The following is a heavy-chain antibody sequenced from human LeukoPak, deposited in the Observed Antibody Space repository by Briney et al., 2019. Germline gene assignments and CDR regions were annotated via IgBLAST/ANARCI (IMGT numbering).Heavy chain of an antibody. CDR2: ISGSGGST. CDR1: GFTFSSYA. J-gene: IGHJ4*02. Sequence: GGSLRLSCAAPGFTFSSYAMSWVRQAPGKGLEWVSAISGSGGSTYYADSVKGRFTISRDNSKNTLYLQMNSLRAEDTAVYYCEGYSYGYGSDYWGQGTLVTVSS. V-gene: IGHV3-23*01. D-gene: IGHD5-18*01. CDR3: EGYSYGYGSDY.